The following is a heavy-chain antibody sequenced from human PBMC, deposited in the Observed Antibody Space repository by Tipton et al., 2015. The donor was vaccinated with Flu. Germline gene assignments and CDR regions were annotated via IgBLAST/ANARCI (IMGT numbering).Heavy chain of an antibody. V-gene: IGHV3-74*01. CDR1: GFTFRNYW. D-gene: IGHD6-19*01. CDR2: INSDGSEI. J-gene: IGHJ4*02. Sequence: SLRLSCAASGFTFRNYWMHWVRQVPGEGLIWVSRINSDGSEINYADSVKGRFTISRDNAKNTLFLQMNSLRAEDTAIYYCARVIPEFVAGLSYWGQGTLVSVSS. CDR3: ARVIPEFVAGLSY.